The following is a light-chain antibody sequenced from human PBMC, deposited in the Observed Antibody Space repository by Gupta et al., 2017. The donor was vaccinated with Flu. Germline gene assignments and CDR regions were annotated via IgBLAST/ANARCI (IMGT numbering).Light chain of an antibody. CDR1: KNRNY. Sequence: KNRNYLDWYQQKPGQPPKLLIYGASTREDGVPDSFSGRGYGTDFSLSISSRQAEDVAVYCCQQGYSCLVTFGQGTKVEI. V-gene: IGKV4-1*01. CDR3: QQGYSCLVT. J-gene: IGKJ2*01. CDR2: GAS.